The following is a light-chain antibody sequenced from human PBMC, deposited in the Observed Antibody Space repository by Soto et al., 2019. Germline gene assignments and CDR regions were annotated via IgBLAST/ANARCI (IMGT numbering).Light chain of an antibody. V-gene: IGKV1-5*03. Sequence: DVQMTQTPSSLSASVGDRVILTCRASQSIGNWLAWYQQKPGKAPKLLIYKASSLVSGVPTRFCGRWSGTDFTLTVSSLQSEDFAAYDCQQYSSYVFGRGTKVDIK. CDR1: QSIGNW. CDR3: QQYSSYV. CDR2: KAS. J-gene: IGKJ3*01.